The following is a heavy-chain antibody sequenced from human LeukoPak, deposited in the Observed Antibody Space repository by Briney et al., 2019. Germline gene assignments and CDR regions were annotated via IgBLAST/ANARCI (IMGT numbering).Heavy chain of an antibody. Sequence: GGSLRLSCAASGFTFSSYSMNWVRQAPGKGLEWVSSISSSSSYIYYADSVKGRFTISGDNAKNSLYQQMNSLRAEDTAVYYCARESKWFGELCAFDIWGQGTMVTVSS. CDR2: ISSSSSYI. CDR1: GFTFSSYS. CDR3: ARESKWFGELCAFDI. D-gene: IGHD3-10*01. J-gene: IGHJ3*02. V-gene: IGHV3-21*01.